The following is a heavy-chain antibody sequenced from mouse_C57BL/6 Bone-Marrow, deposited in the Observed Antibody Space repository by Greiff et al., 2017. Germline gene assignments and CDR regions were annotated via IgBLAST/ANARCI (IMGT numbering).Heavy chain of an antibody. Sequence: EVQLQQSGPELVKPGASVKISCKASGYSFTGYYMHWVKQSPEKSLEWIGEINPSTGGTTYNQKFKDKATSTVDKSSITAYMQLKSLTSEGSTLYYCAGLDDWGPGTTLTV. CDR1: GYSFTGYY. J-gene: IGHJ2*01. V-gene: IGHV1-42*01. CDR2: INPSTGGT. CDR3: AGLDD.